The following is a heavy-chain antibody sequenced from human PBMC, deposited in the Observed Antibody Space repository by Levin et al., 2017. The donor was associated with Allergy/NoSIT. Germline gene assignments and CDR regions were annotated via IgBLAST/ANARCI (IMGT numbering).Heavy chain of an antibody. Sequence: ASVKVSCAASGFTVSSNYMSWVRQAPGKGLEFVSLIYSGGRTSYTDSVKGRFTISRDNSKNTLFLQMKSLRAEDTAVYYCTNLGSYYGSGSSLWGQGTLVTVSS. CDR2: IYSGGRT. CDR3: TNLGSYYGSGSSL. V-gene: IGHV3-53*01. CDR1: GFTVSSNY. D-gene: IGHD3-10*01. J-gene: IGHJ4*02.